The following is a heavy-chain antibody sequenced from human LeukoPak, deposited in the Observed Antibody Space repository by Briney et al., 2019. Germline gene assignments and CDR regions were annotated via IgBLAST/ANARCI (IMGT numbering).Heavy chain of an antibody. Sequence: ASVKVSCKASGYTFTNYGINWVRQAPGQGLEWMGWISAYNGNTNYAQKLQGRVTMTTDTSTSTAYMELSSLRSEDTAVYYCARSGYCSSTSCWWFDPWGQGTLVTVSS. CDR1: GYTFTNYG. CDR3: ARSGYCSSTSCWWFDP. D-gene: IGHD2-2*01. V-gene: IGHV1-18*01. CDR2: ISAYNGNT. J-gene: IGHJ5*02.